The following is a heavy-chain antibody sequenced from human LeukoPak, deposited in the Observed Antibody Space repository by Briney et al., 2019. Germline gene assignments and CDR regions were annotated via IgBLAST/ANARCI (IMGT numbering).Heavy chain of an antibody. V-gene: IGHV3-21*01. D-gene: IGHD3-3*01. J-gene: IGHJ6*02. CDR2: ISSSSSYI. Sequence: GGSLRLSCAASGFTFSSYSMNWVRQAPGKGLEWVSSISSSSSYIYYADSVKGRFTISRDNAKNSLYLQMNSLRAEDTAVYYCARDPGVVIAHYGMDVWGQGTTVTVSS. CDR1: GFTFSSYS. CDR3: ARDPGVVIAHYGMDV.